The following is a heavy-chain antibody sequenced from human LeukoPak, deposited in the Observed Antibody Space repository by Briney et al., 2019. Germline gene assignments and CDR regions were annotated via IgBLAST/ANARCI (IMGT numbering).Heavy chain of an antibody. V-gene: IGHV3-30-3*01. CDR1: GFTSSSYA. Sequence: GGSLRLSCAASGFTSSSYAMHWVRQAPGKGLEWVAVISYDGSNKYYADSVKGRFTISRDNSKNTLYLQMNSLRAEDTAVYYCASEEYSDAFDIWGQGTMVTVSS. CDR3: ASEEYSDAFDI. CDR2: ISYDGSNK. D-gene: IGHD2/OR15-2a*01. J-gene: IGHJ3*02.